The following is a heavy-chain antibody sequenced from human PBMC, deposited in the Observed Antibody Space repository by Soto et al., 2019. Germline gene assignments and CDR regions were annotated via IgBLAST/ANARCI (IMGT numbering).Heavy chain of an antibody. Sequence: AVKVSCKASGYTFTSYGISWVRQAPGQGLEWMGWISAYNGNTNYAQKLQGRVTMTTDTSTSTAYMELRSLRSDDTAVYYCARVKGASYYDSTGYWTPNDAFDIWGQGTMVTVSS. CDR2: ISAYNGNT. CDR1: GYTFTSYG. D-gene: IGHD3-22*01. CDR3: ARVKGASYYDSTGYWTPNDAFDI. V-gene: IGHV1-18*04. J-gene: IGHJ3*02.